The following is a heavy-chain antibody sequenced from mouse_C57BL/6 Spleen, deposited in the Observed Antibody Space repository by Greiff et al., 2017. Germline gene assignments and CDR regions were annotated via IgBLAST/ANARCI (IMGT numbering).Heavy chain of an antibody. V-gene: IGHV1-72*01. J-gene: IGHJ1*03. Sequence: QVQLQQPGAELVKPGASVKLSCKASGYTFTSYWMHWVKQRPGRGLEWIGRIDPNSGGTKYNEKFKSKATLTVDKPSSTAYMQLSSLTSKDSAVYYCARSVWGSSHWYFDVWGTGTTVTVSS. CDR2: IDPNSGGT. D-gene: IGHD1-1*01. CDR1: GYTFTSYW. CDR3: ARSVWGSSHWYFDV.